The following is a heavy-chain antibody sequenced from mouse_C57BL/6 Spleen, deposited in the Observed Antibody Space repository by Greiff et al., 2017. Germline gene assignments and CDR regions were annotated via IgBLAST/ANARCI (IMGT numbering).Heavy chain of an antibody. D-gene: IGHD2-3*01. CDR1: GYTFTSYW. CDR2: IDPSDSYT. J-gene: IGHJ2*01. CDR3: ARSVIGDGYFDY. Sequence: QVQLQQPGAELVMPGASVKLSCKASGYTFTSYWMHWVKQRPGQGLEWIGEIDPSDSYTNYNQKFKGKSTLTVDKSSSTAYMQLSSLTSEDSAVYYCARSVIGDGYFDYWGQGTTLTVSS. V-gene: IGHV1-69*01.